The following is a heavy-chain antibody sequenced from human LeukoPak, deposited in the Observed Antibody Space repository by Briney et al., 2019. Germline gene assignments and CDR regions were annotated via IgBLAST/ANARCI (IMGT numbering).Heavy chain of an antibody. D-gene: IGHD2-15*01. CDR1: GGSFSGYY. CDR2: INHSGST. CDR3: ARGGQLYCSGGSCCSGYYYYGMDV. J-gene: IGHJ6*02. V-gene: IGHV4-34*01. Sequence: SETLSLTCAVYGGSFSGYYWSWIRQPPGKGLEWIGEINHSGSTNYNPSLKSRVTISVDTSKNQFPLKLSSVTAADTAVYYCARGGQLYCSGGSCCSGYYYYGMDVWGQGTTVTVSS.